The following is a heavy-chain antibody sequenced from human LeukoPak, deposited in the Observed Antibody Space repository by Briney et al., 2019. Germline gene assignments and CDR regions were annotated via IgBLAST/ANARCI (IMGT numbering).Heavy chain of an antibody. CDR2: ISAYNGNT. D-gene: IGHD5-18*01. CDR1: GYTLISYG. CDR3: ARVLRGYSYGP. V-gene: IGHV1-18*01. Sequence: GASVNVSCKASGYTLISYGISWVRQAPGQGLEWMGWISAYNGNTNYAQKLQGRVTMTIDTSTSTAYMELRSLRSDDTAVYYCARVLRGYSYGPWGQGTLVTVSS. J-gene: IGHJ4*02.